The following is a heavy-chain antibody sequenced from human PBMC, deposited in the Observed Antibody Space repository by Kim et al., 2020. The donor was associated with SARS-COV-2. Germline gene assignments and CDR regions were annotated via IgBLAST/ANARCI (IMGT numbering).Heavy chain of an antibody. V-gene: IGHV1-18*01. CDR3: ARGLLARPFYYYYGMDV. CDR2: ISAYNGNT. D-gene: IGHD6-6*01. Sequence: ASVKVSCKASGYTFTSYGISWVRQAPGQGLEWMGWISAYNGNTNYAQKLQGRVTMTTDTSTSTAYMELRSLRSDDTAVYYCARGLLARPFYYYYGMDVWGQGTTVTVSS. CDR1: GYTFTSYG. J-gene: IGHJ6*02.